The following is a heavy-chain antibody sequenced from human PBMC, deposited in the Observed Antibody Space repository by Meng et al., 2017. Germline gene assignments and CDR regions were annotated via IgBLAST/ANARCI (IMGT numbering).Heavy chain of an antibody. Sequence: EVQLVESGGGLVQPGGSLRLSCAASGFTFSNYTMSWVRQAPGKGLEWVSGISGSGIFTYCANSVRGRFTISRDNSKNTLFLQMNSLRAEDTAIYYCAKDGFVAGGQGTLVTVSS. CDR1: GFTFSNYT. J-gene: IGHJ4*02. V-gene: IGHV3-23*04. D-gene: IGHD5-12*01. CDR2: ISGSGIFT. CDR3: AKDGFVA.